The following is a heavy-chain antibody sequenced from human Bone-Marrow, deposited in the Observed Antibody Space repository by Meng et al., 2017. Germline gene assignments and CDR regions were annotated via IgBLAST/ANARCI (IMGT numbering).Heavy chain of an antibody. D-gene: IGHD3-3*01. CDR1: GFTCSAYY. CDR3: ARDNFWSCPDY. J-gene: IGHJ4*02. CDR2: ISSSDRNI. V-gene: IGHV3-11*01. Sequence: QVERVASGGGMVKPWGYLILSCAASGFTCSAYYMGWIRQAPGKGLEWVSYISSSDRNIYYADSVKGRFTISRDNAKNSLYLQMNSLRAEDTAVYYCARDNFWSCPDYWGQGTLVTVSS.